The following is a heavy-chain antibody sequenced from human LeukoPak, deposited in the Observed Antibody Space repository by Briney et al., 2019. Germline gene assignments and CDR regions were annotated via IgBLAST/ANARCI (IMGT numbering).Heavy chain of an antibody. D-gene: IGHD3-10*01. CDR1: GGTFSSYA. Sequence: SVKVSCTASGGTFSSYAISWVRQAPGQGLEWMGGIIPIFGTANYAQRFRGRVTITTDESTSTAYMELSSLRSEDTAVYYCASSLGEVDWFDPWGQGTLVTVSS. J-gene: IGHJ5*02. V-gene: IGHV1-69*05. CDR3: ASSLGEVDWFDP. CDR2: IIPIFGTA.